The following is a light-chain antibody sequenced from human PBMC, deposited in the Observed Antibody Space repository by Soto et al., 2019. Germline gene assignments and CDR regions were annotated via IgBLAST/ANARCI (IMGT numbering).Light chain of an antibody. Sequence: EMVLTQSPGTLSLSPGERATLSCRASQSVSSSYLAWYQQKAGQAPRLLIYGASSRAAGIPDRFSGSGSGTHFNLTISRLEHEDIAVHYCQQYGSSLGQLFPFGPGTKVDIK. J-gene: IGKJ3*01. V-gene: IGKV3-20*01. CDR2: GAS. CDR3: QQYGSSLGQLFP. CDR1: QSVSSSY.